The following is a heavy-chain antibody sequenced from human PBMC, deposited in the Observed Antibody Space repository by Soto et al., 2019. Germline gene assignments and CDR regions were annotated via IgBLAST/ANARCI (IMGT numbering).Heavy chain of an antibody. Sequence: PSDTLSLTCTVSGGSISSGDYYWSWIRQPPGKGLEWIGYIYYSGSTYYNPPLKSRVTISVDTSKNQFSLKLSSVTAADTAVYYCARMYYYDSSALEGNWFDPWGQGTLVTVSS. CDR3: ARMYYYDSSALEGNWFDP. D-gene: IGHD3-22*01. CDR1: GGSISSGDYY. J-gene: IGHJ5*02. CDR2: IYYSGST. V-gene: IGHV4-30-4*02.